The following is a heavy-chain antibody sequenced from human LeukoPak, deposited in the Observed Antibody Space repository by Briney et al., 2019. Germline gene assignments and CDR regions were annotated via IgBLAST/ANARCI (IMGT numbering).Heavy chain of an antibody. CDR1: GGSISSYY. J-gene: IGHJ3*02. V-gene: IGHV4-59*01. D-gene: IGHD2-2*01. CDR2: IYYSGST. CDR3: ARDTTGCSSTSCYHTDAFDI. Sequence: SETLSLTCTVSGGSISSYYWSWIRQPPGKGLEWIGYIYYSGSTNYNPSLKSRVSISVDTSKNQFSLKLSSVTAADTAVYYCARDTTGCSSTSCYHTDAFDIWGQGTMVTVSS.